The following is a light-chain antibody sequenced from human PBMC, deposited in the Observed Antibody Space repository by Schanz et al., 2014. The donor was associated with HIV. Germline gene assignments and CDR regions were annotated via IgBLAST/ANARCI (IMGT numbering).Light chain of an antibody. V-gene: IGLV6-57*04. Sequence: NFMLTQSHSVSESPGNTVTISCTRSSGSIASNYVQWYQQRPGSAPTTVIYDDNQRPSGVPDRFSGSIDSSSNSASLTISGLKTEDEADYYCQSYDNNNRWVFGGGTKVTVL. J-gene: IGLJ3*02. CDR1: SGSIASNY. CDR3: QSYDNNNRWV. CDR2: DDN.